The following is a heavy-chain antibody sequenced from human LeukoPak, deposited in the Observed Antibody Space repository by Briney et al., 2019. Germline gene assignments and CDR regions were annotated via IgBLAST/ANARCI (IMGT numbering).Heavy chain of an antibody. Sequence: SETLSLTCTVSGGSITSSSYYWGWIRQPPGKGLEWIGSVYYSGNTYYNSSLKSRVTISVDTSKNQFSLKLSSVTAADTAVYYCARCIREKGGPFDPWGQGTLVTVSS. CDR3: ARCIREKGGPFDP. CDR1: GGSITSSSYY. V-gene: IGHV4-39*07. CDR2: VYYSGNT. J-gene: IGHJ5*02. D-gene: IGHD2-8*01.